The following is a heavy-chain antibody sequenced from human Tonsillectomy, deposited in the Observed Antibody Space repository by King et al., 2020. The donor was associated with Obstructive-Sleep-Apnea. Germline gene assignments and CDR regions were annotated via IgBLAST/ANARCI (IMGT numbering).Heavy chain of an antibody. CDR1: GGSFSDYY. J-gene: IGHJ5*02. D-gene: IGHD6-13*01. Sequence: VQLQQWGAGLLKPSETLSLTCAVYGGSFSDYYWSWIRQPPGKGLEWIGEINHSGSTNYNPSLKSRVTISVDTSNNPFSLKLSSVTAADTAVYYCTRGSGAAAVNWFDPWGQGTLVTVSS. CDR2: INHSGST. CDR3: TRGSGAAAVNWFDP. V-gene: IGHV4-34*01.